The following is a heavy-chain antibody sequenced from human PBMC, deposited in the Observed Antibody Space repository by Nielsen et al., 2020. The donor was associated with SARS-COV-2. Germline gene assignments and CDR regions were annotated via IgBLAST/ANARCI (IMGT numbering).Heavy chain of an antibody. CDR1: GGSISSGGYY. J-gene: IGHJ4*02. CDR2: IYYSGST. D-gene: IGHD3-10*01. CDR3: ESHHFTMVRGVHQLNDY. Sequence: SETLSLTCTVSGGSISSGGYYWSWIRQHPGKGLEWIGYIYYSGSTYYNPSLKSRVTISVDTSKNQFSLKLSSVTAADTAVYYCESHHFTMVRGVHQLNDYWGQGTLVTVSS. V-gene: IGHV4-31*03.